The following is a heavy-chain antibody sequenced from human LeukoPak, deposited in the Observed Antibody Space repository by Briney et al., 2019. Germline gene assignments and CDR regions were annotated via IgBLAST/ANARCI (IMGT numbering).Heavy chain of an antibody. V-gene: IGHV4-39*01. CDR2: IYYSGST. CDR3: ASNGLLWFGEFRSNY. D-gene: IGHD3-10*01. Sequence: SETLSLTCTVSGGSISSSSYYWGWIRQPPGTGLEWIGSIYYSGSTYYNPSLKSRVTISVDTSKNQFSLKLSSVTAADTAVYYCASNGLLWFGEFRSNYWGQGTLVTVSS. CDR1: GGSISSSSYY. J-gene: IGHJ4*02.